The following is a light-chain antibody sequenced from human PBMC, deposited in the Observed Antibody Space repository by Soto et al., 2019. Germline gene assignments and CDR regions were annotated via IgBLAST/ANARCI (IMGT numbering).Light chain of an antibody. V-gene: IGKV3-20*01. CDR2: GAS. Sequence: EIVLTQSPGTLSLSPGERTTLSCRASQSVSSSFLAWYQQKPGQAPRLLIYGASSSATGIPDRFSGSGSGTDFTLTISRLEPEDFAVYLCQQYGSSPQTFGQGTKVEIK. CDR1: QSVSSSF. CDR3: QQYGSSPQT. J-gene: IGKJ1*01.